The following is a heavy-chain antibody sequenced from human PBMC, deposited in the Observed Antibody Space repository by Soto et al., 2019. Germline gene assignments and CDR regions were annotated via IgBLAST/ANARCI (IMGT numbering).Heavy chain of an antibody. CDR2: INHSGST. Sequence: SETLSLTCAVYGGSFSGYYWSWIRQPPGKGLEWIGEINHSGSTNYNPSLKSRVTISVDTSKNQFSLKLSSVTAADTAVYYCAKDNEQQLVPWNWFDPWGQGTLVTVSS. CDR3: AKDNEQQLVPWNWFDP. J-gene: IGHJ5*02. CDR1: GGSFSGYY. V-gene: IGHV4-34*01. D-gene: IGHD6-13*01.